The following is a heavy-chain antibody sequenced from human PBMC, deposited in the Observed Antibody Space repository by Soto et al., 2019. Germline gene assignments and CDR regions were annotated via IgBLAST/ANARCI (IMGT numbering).Heavy chain of an antibody. J-gene: IGHJ6*02. Sequence: PGGSLRLSCAASGFTFSSYSMNWVRQAPGKGLEWVSSISSSSSYIYYADSVKGRFTISRDNAKNSLYLQMNSLRAEDTAVYYCARDPGGYHYYYGMDVWGQGTTVTVSS. CDR2: ISSSSSYI. CDR1: GFTFSSYS. V-gene: IGHV3-21*01. D-gene: IGHD2-15*01. CDR3: ARDPGGYHYYYGMDV.